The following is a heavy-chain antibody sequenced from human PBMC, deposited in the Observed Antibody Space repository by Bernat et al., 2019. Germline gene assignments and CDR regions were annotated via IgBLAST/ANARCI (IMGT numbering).Heavy chain of an antibody. CDR3: ARGGATMVRGVIYSGMDV. CDR2: IIPIFGTA. CDR1: GGTFSSYA. J-gene: IGHJ6*02. Sequence: QVQLVQSGAEVKKPGSSVKVSCKASGGTFSSYAISWVRQAPGQGLEWMGGIIPIFGTANYAQKFQVRVTITADESTSTAYMELSSLRSEDTAVYYCARGGATMVRGVIYSGMDVWGQGTTVTVSS. D-gene: IGHD3-10*01. V-gene: IGHV1-69*01.